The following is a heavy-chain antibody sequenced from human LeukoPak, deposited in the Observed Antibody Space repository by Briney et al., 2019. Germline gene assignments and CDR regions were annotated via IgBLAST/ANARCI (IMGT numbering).Heavy chain of an antibody. J-gene: IGHJ4*02. CDR3: AREYHDSSGYLDY. Sequence: PGGSLRLSCAASGFTFSSYWMSWVRQAPGKGLDWVSSVSDSGRNTYYADSVKGRFTISRDNSRNTLYLQMNSLRAEDTAVYYCAREYHDSSGYLDYWGQGTLVTVSS. CDR1: GFTFSSYW. CDR2: VSDSGRNT. D-gene: IGHD3-22*01. V-gene: IGHV3-23*01.